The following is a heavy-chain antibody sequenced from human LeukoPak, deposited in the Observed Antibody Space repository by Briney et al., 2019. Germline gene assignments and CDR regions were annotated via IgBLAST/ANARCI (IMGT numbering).Heavy chain of an antibody. V-gene: IGHV4-59*11. CDR2: IYYSGRT. CDR1: GGSISSHY. D-gene: IGHD2-21*02. Sequence: SETLSLTCTVPGGSISSHYWGWIPQPPGKGLEWIGYIYYSGRTNYKPSLKSRVTISVDTSKHEFSPKLSPVTAGDTAVYHCARVPVVTANEYSFDYWGQGTLVTVPS. CDR3: ARVPVVTANEYSFDY. J-gene: IGHJ4*02.